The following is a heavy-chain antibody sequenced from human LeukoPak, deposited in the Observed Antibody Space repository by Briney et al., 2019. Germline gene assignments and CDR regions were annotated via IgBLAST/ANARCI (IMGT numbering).Heavy chain of an antibody. J-gene: IGHJ4*02. D-gene: IGHD2-8*02. Sequence: SETLSLTCSVSGGSIDTNTYYWSWIRQPPGKGLEWIAYISDIGSINYNPSLKSRVTISLDTSKNQFSLKLSSVTAADTAVYYCAGHHPRNTVDFWGQGTLVTVSS. CDR2: ISDIGSI. V-gene: IGHV4-61*05. CDR3: AGHHPRNTVDF. CDR1: GGSIDTNTYY.